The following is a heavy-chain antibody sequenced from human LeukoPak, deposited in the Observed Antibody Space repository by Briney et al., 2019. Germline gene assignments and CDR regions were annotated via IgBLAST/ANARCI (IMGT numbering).Heavy chain of an antibody. D-gene: IGHD4-17*01. Sequence: SVNLSCKTSGGTFNNSAISWVRQAPGQGLEWLGGIIHLFGTAGYAQKFQGRVTITKDESTRTVYLELTSLTSDYTAVYYCARDVHGDYGSGWFDPWGQGTLVSVSS. J-gene: IGHJ5*02. CDR1: GGTFNNSA. V-gene: IGHV1-69*05. CDR3: ARDVHGDYGSGWFDP. CDR2: IIHLFGTA.